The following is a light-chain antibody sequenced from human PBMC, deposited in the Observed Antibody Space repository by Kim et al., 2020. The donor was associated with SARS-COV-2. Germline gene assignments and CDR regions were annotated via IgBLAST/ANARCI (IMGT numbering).Light chain of an antibody. Sequence: PGERATPSCGARQSVSSNIAWSQQKPGQAPRLLIYSASTRATGIPARFSGSGCGAEFTLTISSLQSEDFAVYYCQQYNNWPPLYTFGQGTKLEI. J-gene: IGKJ2*01. V-gene: IGKV3-15*01. CDR2: SAS. CDR3: QQYNNWPPLYT. CDR1: QSVSSN.